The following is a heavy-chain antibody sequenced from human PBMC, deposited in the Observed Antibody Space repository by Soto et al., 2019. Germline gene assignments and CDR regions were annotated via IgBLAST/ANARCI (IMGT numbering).Heavy chain of an antibody. CDR3: AGEHTCATTWLDP. CDR1: GGSISSRPFN. CDR2: ISYSGTT. V-gene: IGHV4-39*02. Sequence: SETLSLTCTVSGGSISSRPFNWGWIRQPPGKRLEWIGTISYSGTTYYNMSLKSRVTMSVATSKNQFSLKLNSVTAADTAVYYCAGEHTCATTWLDPWDKGSL. J-gene: IGHJ5*02. D-gene: IGHD5-12*01.